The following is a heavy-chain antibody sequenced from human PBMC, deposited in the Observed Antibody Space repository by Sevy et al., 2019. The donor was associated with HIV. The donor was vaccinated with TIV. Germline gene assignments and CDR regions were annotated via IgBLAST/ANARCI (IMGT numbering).Heavy chain of an antibody. CDR3: VRDDRDGYFDY. CDR2: INPDSGGP. Sequence: ASVKVSCKASGYTFTGYYMHWVRQAPGQGLEWMGWINPDSGGPNYAPKFQGRVTLTRDTSISTAYMELSRLKVDDTAVYYCVRDDRDGYFDYWGQGTLVTVSS. CDR1: GYTFTGYY. V-gene: IGHV1-2*02. J-gene: IGHJ4*02.